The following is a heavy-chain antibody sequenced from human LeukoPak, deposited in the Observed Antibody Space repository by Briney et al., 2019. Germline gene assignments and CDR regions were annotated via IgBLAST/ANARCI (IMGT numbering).Heavy chain of an antibody. Sequence: PGGSLRLSCAASGFTFSSYSMNWVRQAPGKGLEWVSYISSSSSTIYYADSVKGRFTISRDNAKNSLYLQMNSLRDEDTAVYDCAREYSSSSGSVSDYWGQGTLVTVSS. CDR2: ISSSSSTI. D-gene: IGHD6-6*01. J-gene: IGHJ4*02. V-gene: IGHV3-48*02. CDR1: GFTFSSYS. CDR3: AREYSSSSGSVSDY.